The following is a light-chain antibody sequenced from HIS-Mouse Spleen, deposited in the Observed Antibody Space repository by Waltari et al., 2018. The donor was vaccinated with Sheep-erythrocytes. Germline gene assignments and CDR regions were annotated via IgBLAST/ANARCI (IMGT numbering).Light chain of an antibody. Sequence: DVVMTQSPLSLPVTLGQPASISCRSSQSLVHSDGNTYLNWFQQRPGESPRRLIYKVSTRDSGVPDRFSGSGSGTGFTLKISRVEAEDVGVYYCMQGDTFGQGTKLEIK. J-gene: IGKJ2*01. CDR3: MQGDT. CDR1: QSLVHSDGNTY. V-gene: IGKV2-30*02. CDR2: KVS.